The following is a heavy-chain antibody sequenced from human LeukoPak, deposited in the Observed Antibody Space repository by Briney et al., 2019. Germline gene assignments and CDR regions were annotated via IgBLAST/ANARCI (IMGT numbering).Heavy chain of an antibody. D-gene: IGHD1-26*01. J-gene: IGHJ3*02. CDR3: ARDRIVGPTDAFDI. CDR2: MNPNSGNT. Sequence: GASVKVSCKASGYTFSSYDINWVRQATGQGLEWMGWMNPNSGNTGCAQKFQGRVTMARNTSISTAYMELSSLRSEDTAVYYCARDRIVGPTDAFDIWGQGTMVTVSS. V-gene: IGHV1-8*01. CDR1: GYTFSSYD.